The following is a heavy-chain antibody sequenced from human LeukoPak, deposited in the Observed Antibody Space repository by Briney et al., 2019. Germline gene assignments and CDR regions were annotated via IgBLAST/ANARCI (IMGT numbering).Heavy chain of an antibody. CDR1: GFTFSSYT. J-gene: IGHJ6*02. CDR2: ISASGGGT. Sequence: GGSQRLSCAASGFTFSSYTMTWVRQAPGKGLEWVSSISASGGGTYYADSVRGRLTISRDNSKNTLYLQMHSLRAEDTAIYYCAKEVVSGTFYYYGMDVWGQGTTVTVS. V-gene: IGHV3-23*01. D-gene: IGHD2-2*01. CDR3: AKEVVSGTFYYYGMDV.